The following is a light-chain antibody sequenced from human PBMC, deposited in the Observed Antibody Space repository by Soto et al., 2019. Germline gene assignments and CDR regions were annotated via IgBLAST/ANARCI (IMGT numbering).Light chain of an antibody. CDR3: QQRYNWPRT. V-gene: IGKV3-11*01. CDR1: QSVDSY. J-gene: IGKJ4*01. CDR2: DSS. Sequence: EIVLTQSPATLSLSPGERVTLSFRASQSVDSYLGWYQQKPCQAPSLIIYDSSNRATGSPARFRGSGSGTDFTLTISSLQPGDLAFYYCQQRYNWPRTFGGGPKVESK.